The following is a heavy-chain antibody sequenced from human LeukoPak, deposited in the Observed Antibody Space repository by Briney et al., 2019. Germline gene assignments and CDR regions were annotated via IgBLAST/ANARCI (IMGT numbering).Heavy chain of an antibody. CDR2: INWNGGST. CDR1: GFTFDDYG. CDR3: ARAGFLVYYYGMDV. J-gene: IGHJ6*02. Sequence: GGSLRLSCAASGFTFDDYGMSWVRQAPGKGLEWVSGINWNGGSTGYADPVKGRFTISRDNAKNSLYLQMNSLRAEDTALYYCARAGFLVYYYGMDVWGQGTTVTVSS. D-gene: IGHD1-26*01. V-gene: IGHV3-20*04.